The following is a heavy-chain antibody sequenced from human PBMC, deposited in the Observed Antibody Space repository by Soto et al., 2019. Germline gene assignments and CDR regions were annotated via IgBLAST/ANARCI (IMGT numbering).Heavy chain of an antibody. CDR2: MYYSGST. CDR1: GASISSDGYY. Sequence: QVQLQESGPGLVRPSQTLSLTCTVSGASISSDGYYWGWIRQHPGKGLEYIAYMYYSGSTYYNPSLKSRVTMSVDASKTPFSLKLSSVTAADPAVYYCARSRQTVTSHFDFWGQGALVTVSS. J-gene: IGHJ4*02. CDR3: ARSRQTVTSHFDF. D-gene: IGHD4-17*01. V-gene: IGHV4-31*03.